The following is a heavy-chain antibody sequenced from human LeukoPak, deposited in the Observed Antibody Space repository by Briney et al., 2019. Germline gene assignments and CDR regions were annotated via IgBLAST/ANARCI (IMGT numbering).Heavy chain of an antibody. CDR2: ISVSGVYT. V-gene: IGHV3-23*01. CDR3: AKPDGLERGTSNYAFHV. Sequence: GGSLRLSCAASRFIFSKYAMSWVRQAPGKGLEWVSGISVSGVYTYYADSVKGRFTVSRDNYKSTLYLQINSLRADDTAVYYCAKPDGLERGTSNYAFHVWGQGTMVTVSS. D-gene: IGHD1-1*01. CDR1: RFIFSKYA. J-gene: IGHJ3*01.